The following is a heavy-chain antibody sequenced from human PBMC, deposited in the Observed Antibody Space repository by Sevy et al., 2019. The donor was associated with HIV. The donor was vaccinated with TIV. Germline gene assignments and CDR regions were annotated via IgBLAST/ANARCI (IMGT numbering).Heavy chain of an antibody. CDR2: ISPHNGDT. CDR3: ARAYCSGGRCYSLAY. Sequence: VSVKVSCKVSGYTFTSYRITWVRQAPGQGLESMGWISPHNGDTKYAQKFQGRVTMITDTSTNTAYMELRSLGSDDTAIYYCARAYCSGGRCYSLAYWGQGTLVTVSS. V-gene: IGHV1-18*01. J-gene: IGHJ4*02. D-gene: IGHD2-15*01. CDR1: GYTFTSYR.